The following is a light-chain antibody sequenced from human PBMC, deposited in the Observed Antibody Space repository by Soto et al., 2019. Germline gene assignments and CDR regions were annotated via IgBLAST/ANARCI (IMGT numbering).Light chain of an antibody. CDR1: SSNIGSNY. CDR3: GTWDVTLNGLYV. Sequence: QSALTQPPSVSAAPGQKVTISCSGSSSNIGSNYVSWYQQLPGAAPKLLIYDNGKRPSGIPDRFSGSQSGTSATLGITGLQTGDEADYYCGTWDVTLNGLYVFGTGTKLTVL. J-gene: IGLJ1*01. V-gene: IGLV1-51*01. CDR2: DNG.